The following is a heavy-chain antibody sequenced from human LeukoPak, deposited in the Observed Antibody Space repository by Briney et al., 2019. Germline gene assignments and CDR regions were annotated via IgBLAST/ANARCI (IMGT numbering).Heavy chain of an antibody. Sequence: SETLSLTCIVSGGSISSSIYYWAWVRQPPGKGLEWIGTVFYNGATQYNPSLKSRVTISVDTSKNQFSLKLSSVTAADTAVYYCARDQGSTNPPHYYYYMDVWGKGTTVTVSS. D-gene: IGHD2-2*01. CDR1: GGSISSSIYY. J-gene: IGHJ6*03. CDR2: VFYNGAT. V-gene: IGHV4-39*07. CDR3: ARDQGSTNPPHYYYYMDV.